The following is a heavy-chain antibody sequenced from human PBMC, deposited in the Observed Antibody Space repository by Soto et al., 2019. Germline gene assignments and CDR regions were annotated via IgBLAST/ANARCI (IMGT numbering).Heavy chain of an antibody. D-gene: IGHD6-13*01. Sequence: QVQLVESGGGVVQPGRSLRLSCAASGFTFSSYAMHWVRQAPGKGLEWVAVISYDGSNKYYADSVKGRFTISRDNSKNTLYLQMNSLRAEDTAVYYCARETYSSSWYGSPYWFDPWGQGTLVTVSS. V-gene: IGHV3-30-3*01. CDR3: ARETYSSSWYGSPYWFDP. J-gene: IGHJ5*02. CDR2: ISYDGSNK. CDR1: GFTFSSYA.